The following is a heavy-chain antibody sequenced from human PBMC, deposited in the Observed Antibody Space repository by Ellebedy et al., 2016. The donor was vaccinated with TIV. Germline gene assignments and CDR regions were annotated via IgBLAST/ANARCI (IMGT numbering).Heavy chain of an antibody. J-gene: IGHJ6*02. CDR1: GFPFSSEW. CDR2: TSYDGSAK. V-gene: IGHV3-30*03. Sequence: GESLKISCAPSGFPFSSEWVSWVRQAPGKGLEWVTVTSYDGSAKYYADSVKGRFTISRDNSKNTLYLQMNSLRAEDTAVYYCATGWAGNYNGNSGPRYMDVWGQGTTVTVSS. CDR3: ATGWAGNYNGNSGPRYMDV. D-gene: IGHD3-22*01.